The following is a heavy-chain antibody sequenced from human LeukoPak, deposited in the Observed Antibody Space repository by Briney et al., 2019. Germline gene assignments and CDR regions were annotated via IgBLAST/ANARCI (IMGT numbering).Heavy chain of an antibody. CDR1: GYTFTDYY. J-gene: IGHJ4*02. Sequence: ASVKVSCMVSGYTFTDYYMHWVQQAPGKGLEWMGLVDPEDGETIYAEKFQGRVTITADTSTDTAYMELSSLRSEDTAVYYCATVPRGLDWAYYFDYWGQGTLVTVSS. CDR2: VDPEDGET. CDR3: ATVPRGLDWAYYFDY. D-gene: IGHD3/OR15-3a*01. V-gene: IGHV1-69-2*01.